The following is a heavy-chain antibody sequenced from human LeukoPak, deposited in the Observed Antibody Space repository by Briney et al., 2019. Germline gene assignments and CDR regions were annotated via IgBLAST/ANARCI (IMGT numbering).Heavy chain of an antibody. CDR1: GFTFSDYY. CDR2: ISSSGSII. D-gene: IGHD3-22*01. Sequence: GGSLRLSCAASGFTFSDYYMTWIRQAPGKGLEWVSYISSSGSIIYYADSVKGRFIISRDHAKNSLYLQMNSLRAEDTAVYFCARVGYDSSGRFDYWGQGTLVTVSS. J-gene: IGHJ4*02. V-gene: IGHV3-11*04. CDR3: ARVGYDSSGRFDY.